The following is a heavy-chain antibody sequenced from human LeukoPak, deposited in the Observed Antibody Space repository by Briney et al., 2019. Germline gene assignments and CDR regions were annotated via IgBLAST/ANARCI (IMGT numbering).Heavy chain of an antibody. Sequence: SETLSLTCTVSGYSISSGYYWGWIRQPAGKGLEWIGRIYTSGSTNYNPSLKSRVTMSVDTSKNQFSLKLSSVTAADTAVYYCARGSGYYRSHFDYWGQGTLVTVSS. CDR1: GYSISSGYY. CDR2: IYTSGST. D-gene: IGHD3-22*01. J-gene: IGHJ4*02. V-gene: IGHV4-4*07. CDR3: ARGSGYYRSHFDY.